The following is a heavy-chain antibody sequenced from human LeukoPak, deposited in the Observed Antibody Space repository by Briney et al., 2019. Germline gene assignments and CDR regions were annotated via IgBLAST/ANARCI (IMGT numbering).Heavy chain of an antibody. V-gene: IGHV4-4*07. CDR1: GDSIRNYY. D-gene: IGHD3-10*01. Sequence: PSETLSLTCTVSGDSIRNYYWSWIRHPAGKGLEWIGRINTSGSTNYNPSRKSRVTMSVDTSKNQFSLKLSSVTAADTAVYYCARVSLVRGAPDYYFDYWGQGTLVTVSS. J-gene: IGHJ4*02. CDR2: INTSGST. CDR3: ARVSLVRGAPDYYFDY.